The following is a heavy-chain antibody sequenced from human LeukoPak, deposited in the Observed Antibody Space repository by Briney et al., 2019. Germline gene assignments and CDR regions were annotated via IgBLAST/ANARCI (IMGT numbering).Heavy chain of an antibody. J-gene: IGHJ3*02. V-gene: IGHV3-64D*06. CDR2: ISSNGGST. CDR1: GFTFSSYA. CDR3: VKDLEEAAAADAFDI. D-gene: IGHD6-13*01. Sequence: GGSLRLSCSASGFTFSSYAMHWVRQAPGKGLEYVSAISSNGGSTYYADSVKGRFTISRDNSKNTLYLQMSSLRAEDTAVYYCVKDLEEAAAADAFDIWGQGTMVTVSS.